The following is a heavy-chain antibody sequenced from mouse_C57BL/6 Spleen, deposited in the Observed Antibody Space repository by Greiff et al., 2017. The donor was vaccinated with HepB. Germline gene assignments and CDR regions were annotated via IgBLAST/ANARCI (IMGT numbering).Heavy chain of an antibody. J-gene: IGHJ2*01. CDR3: ARDYYGSRNDYFDY. CDR1: GYTFTSYW. CDR2: IHPNSGST. D-gene: IGHD1-1*01. V-gene: IGHV1-64*01. Sequence: QVQLQQPGAELVKPGASVKLSCKASGYTFTSYWMHWVKQRPGQGLEWIGMIHPNSGSTNYNEKFKSKATLTVDKSSSTAYMQLSSLTSEDSAVYYCARDYYGSRNDYFDYWGQGTTLTVSS.